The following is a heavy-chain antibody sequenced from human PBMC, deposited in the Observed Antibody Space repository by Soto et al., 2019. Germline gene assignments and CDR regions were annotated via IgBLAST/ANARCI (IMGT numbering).Heavy chain of an antibody. CDR3: ARDHYYVSGRYSNVGFDY. V-gene: IGHV4-30-4*01. CDR1: GGSISSGDYY. Sequence: SETLSLTCTVSGGSISSGDYYWSWIRQPPGKGLEWIGYIYYSGSTYYNPSLKSRVTISVDTSKNQFSLKLSSVTAADTAVYYCARDHYYVSGRYSNVGFDYWGQGTLVTVSS. D-gene: IGHD3-10*01. J-gene: IGHJ4*02. CDR2: IYYSGST.